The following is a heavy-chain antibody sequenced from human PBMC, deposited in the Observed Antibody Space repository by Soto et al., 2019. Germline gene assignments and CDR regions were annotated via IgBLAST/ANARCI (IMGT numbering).Heavy chain of an antibody. CDR2: ISGSGGST. J-gene: IGHJ4*02. D-gene: IGHD3-22*01. CDR3: ARYFYDSGGYYSIFDY. V-gene: IGHV3-23*01. Sequence: GGSLRLSCAASGFTFNNYSMTWVLQAPGKGLEWFSGISGSGGSTWYADSVKGRLTISRDSSKNTLYLQMDSLTADDTAVYYCARYFYDSGGYYSIFDYWGQGTLVTVSS. CDR1: GFTFNNYS.